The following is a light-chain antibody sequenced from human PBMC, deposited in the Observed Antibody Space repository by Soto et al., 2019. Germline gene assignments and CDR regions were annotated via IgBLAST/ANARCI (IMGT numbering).Light chain of an antibody. CDR2: GAS. J-gene: IGKJ5*01. Sequence: EIVLTQFPGTLSLSPGERATLSCRASLSLHNNFLVWYQQKPGQAPRLLIYGASTRAAGVPARFSGSGSGTEFTLTISSLQSEDFAVYYCQQYNNWPPITFGQGTRLEIK. CDR3: QQYNNWPPIT. V-gene: IGKV3-15*01. CDR1: LSLHNN.